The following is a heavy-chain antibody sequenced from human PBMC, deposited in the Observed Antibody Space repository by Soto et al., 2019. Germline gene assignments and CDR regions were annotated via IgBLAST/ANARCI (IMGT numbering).Heavy chain of an antibody. V-gene: IGHV3-30-3*01. CDR2: ISYDGSNK. D-gene: IGHD1-26*01. CDR3: ARPKRKWEHAIGYFDY. Sequence: QVQLVESGGGVVQPGRSLRLSCAASGFTFSSYAMHWVRQAPGKGLEWVAVISYDGSNKYYADSVKGRFTISRDNSKNTLYLQMNSLRAEDTAVYYCARPKRKWEHAIGYFDYWGQGTLVTVSS. J-gene: IGHJ4*02. CDR1: GFTFSSYA.